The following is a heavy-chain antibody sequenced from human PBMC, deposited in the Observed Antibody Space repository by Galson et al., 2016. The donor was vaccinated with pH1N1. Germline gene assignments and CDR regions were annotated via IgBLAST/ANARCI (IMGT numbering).Heavy chain of an antibody. Sequence: SVKVSCKASEGTLTRYAISWVRQAPGQGLEWMGGIIPVFGAATYAQKFQGRVTITADKSADTAYMELSSLRSEDTAVYYCASPPPSSGHLNYYYYMDVWGQETTVTVS. D-gene: IGHD3-3*01. J-gene: IGHJ6*03. CDR1: EGTLTRYA. CDR2: IIPVFGAA. CDR3: ASPPPSSGHLNYYYYMDV. V-gene: IGHV1-69*06.